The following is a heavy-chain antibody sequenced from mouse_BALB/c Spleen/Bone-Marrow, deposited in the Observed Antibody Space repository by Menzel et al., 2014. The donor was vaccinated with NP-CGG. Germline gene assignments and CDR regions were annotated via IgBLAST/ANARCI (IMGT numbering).Heavy chain of an antibody. V-gene: IGHV1S29*02. Sequence: EVQLQESGPVLVKPGASVKISCKASGYTFTGYNMHWVKQSHGKSLEWIGYIYPYSGGTGYNQKFKNKATLTVDNSSSTAYMEFRSLTSEDSAVYYCARGGAYWYFDVWGAGTTVTASS. CDR3: ARGGAYWYFDV. J-gene: IGHJ1*01. CDR1: GYTFTGYN. CDR2: IYPYSGGT.